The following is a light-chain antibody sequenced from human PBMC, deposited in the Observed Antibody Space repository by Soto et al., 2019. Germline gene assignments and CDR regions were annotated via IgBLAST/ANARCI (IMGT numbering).Light chain of an antibody. CDR2: DTT. V-gene: IGLV7-46*01. Sequence: QAVVTQEPSLTVSPGGTVTLTCGSSTGAVTNGHRPYWFQQKPGQAPRTLIYDTTNRHSWTPARFSGSLLGGKAALTLSGAQPEDEAEYYCLLSYNGPYVFGTGTKVTVL. J-gene: IGLJ1*01. CDR1: TGAVTNGHR. CDR3: LLSYNGPYV.